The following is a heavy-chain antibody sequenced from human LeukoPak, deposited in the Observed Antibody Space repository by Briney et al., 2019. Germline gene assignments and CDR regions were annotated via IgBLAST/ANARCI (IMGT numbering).Heavy chain of an antibody. CDR2: ISYDGSNK. CDR3: AKDPGYGDPYYGMDV. Sequence: GRSLRLSCAASGFTFSSYGMHWVRQAPGKGLEWVAVISYDGSNKYYADSVKGRFTISRDNSKNTLYLQMNSLRAEDTAVYYCAKDPGYGDPYYGMDVWGQGTTVTVSS. V-gene: IGHV3-30*18. CDR1: GFTFSSYG. D-gene: IGHD4-17*01. J-gene: IGHJ6*02.